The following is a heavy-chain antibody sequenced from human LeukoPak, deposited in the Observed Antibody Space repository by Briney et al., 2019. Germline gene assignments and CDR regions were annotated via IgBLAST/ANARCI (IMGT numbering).Heavy chain of an antibody. V-gene: IGHV6-1*01. Sequence: SQTLSLTCAISGDSVSSNSAAWNWIRQSPSSGLEWLGRTYYRAQWYNDYAVSVKSRITINPDTSKNQFSLQLHSVTPEDTAVYYCARDSYRDGYNKHDFDHWGQGTLVTVSS. CDR3: ARDSYRDGYNKHDFDH. D-gene: IGHD5-24*01. CDR1: GDSVSSNSAA. CDR2: TYYRAQWYN. J-gene: IGHJ4*02.